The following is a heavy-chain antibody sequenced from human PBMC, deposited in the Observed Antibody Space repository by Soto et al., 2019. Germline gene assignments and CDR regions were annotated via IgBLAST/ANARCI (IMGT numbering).Heavy chain of an antibody. Sequence: QVQLVQSGAEVKKPGASVKVSCKASGYTFTSYGISWVRQAPGQGLEWMGWISAYNGNTNYAQKLQGRVTMTTDTATSTAYMELRSLRSDDTAVYDCASGDYYDRGGGYGMDVWGQGTTVTVSS. J-gene: IGHJ6*02. CDR3: ASGDYYDRGGGYGMDV. CDR2: ISAYNGNT. CDR1: GYTFTSYG. D-gene: IGHD3-22*01. V-gene: IGHV1-18*01.